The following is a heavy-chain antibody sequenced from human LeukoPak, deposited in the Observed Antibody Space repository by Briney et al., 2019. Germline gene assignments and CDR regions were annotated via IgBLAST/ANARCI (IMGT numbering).Heavy chain of an antibody. CDR3: AKCRGSSWSDYFDY. CDR1: GFSFSRYA. D-gene: IGHD6-13*01. J-gene: IGHJ4*02. Sequence: PGPSLRLSCAVSGFSFSRYAMSWVRKAPGKGLELVSAISDSGGSTYYADSVKGRFTISRDNSRNTLYLQMNTLRAEDTAVYYCAKCRGSSWSDYFDYWGQGTLVTVS. CDR2: ISDSGGST. V-gene: IGHV3-23*01.